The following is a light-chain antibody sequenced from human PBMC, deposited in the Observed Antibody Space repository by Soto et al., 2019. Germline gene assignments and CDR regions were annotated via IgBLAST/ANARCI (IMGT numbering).Light chain of an antibody. V-gene: IGKV3-11*01. CDR3: QQRSNWPRT. J-gene: IGKJ1*01. Sequence: EIVLTQSPATLSSSPGERATISCRASQSVSSYLAWYQQKPGQAPRLLIYAASNRATGVPARFSGSGSGTDFTLTISSLEPEDFAAYYCQQRSNWPRTFGQGTKVEIK. CDR2: AAS. CDR1: QSVSSY.